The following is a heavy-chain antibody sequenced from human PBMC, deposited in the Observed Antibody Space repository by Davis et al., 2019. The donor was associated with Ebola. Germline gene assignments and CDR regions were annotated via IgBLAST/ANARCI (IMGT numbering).Heavy chain of an antibody. V-gene: IGHV3-11*06. CDR3: ASFEPVYSSSWYVGSGMDV. J-gene: IGHJ6*02. CDR2: ISSSSSYT. CDR1: GFTFSDYY. Sequence: GESLKISCAASGFTFSDYYMSWVRQAPGKGLEWVSSISSSSSYTNYADSVKGRFTISRDNAKNSLYLQMNSLRVEDTAVYYCASFEPVYSSSWYVGSGMDVWGQGTTVTVSS. D-gene: IGHD6-13*01.